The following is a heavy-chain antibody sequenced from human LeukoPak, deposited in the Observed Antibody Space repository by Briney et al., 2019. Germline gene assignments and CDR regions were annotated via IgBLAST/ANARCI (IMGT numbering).Heavy chain of an antibody. CDR1: GFTFGDHI. CDR3: VRQFAS. J-gene: IGHJ4*02. V-gene: IGHV3-48*01. Sequence: GGSLRLSCAASGFTFGDHIMNWVRQLPGKRLEWVAYVSGSGSTVYYVDSVMGRFTVSRDNGKSSLYLQMNSLRVEDTALYYCVRQFASWGQGTLVTVSS. CDR2: VSGSGSTV.